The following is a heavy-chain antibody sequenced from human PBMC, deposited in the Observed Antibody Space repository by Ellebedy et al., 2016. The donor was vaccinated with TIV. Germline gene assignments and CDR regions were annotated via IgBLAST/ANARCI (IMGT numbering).Heavy chain of an antibody. CDR1: GFTFRSYS. CDR3: AAGLGPMERLDY. Sequence: GESLKISCAASGFTFRSYSMNWVRQAPGKGLEWVSSISTSSTSIYYADSVKGRFTISRDNSKNTLYLQMNSLRAEDTAVYYCAAGLGPMERLDYWGQGTLVTVSS. V-gene: IGHV3-21*01. D-gene: IGHD1-1*01. J-gene: IGHJ4*02. CDR2: ISTSSTSI.